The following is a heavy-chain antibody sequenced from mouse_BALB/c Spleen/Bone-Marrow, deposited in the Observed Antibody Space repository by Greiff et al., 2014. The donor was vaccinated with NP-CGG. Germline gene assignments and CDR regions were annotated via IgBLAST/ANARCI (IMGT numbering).Heavy chain of an antibody. V-gene: IGHV1S41*01. J-gene: IGHJ2*01. Sequence: DLVKPGASVKLSCKASGYTFTSYWINWIKQRPGQGLEWLGRISPGSGSTYYNEMFKGKATLTVDPSSSTAYIQLSSMSSEDSSVYFCARREVRREGYYFDYGGQGTTLTVSS. D-gene: IGHD2-14*01. CDR3: ARREVRREGYYFDY. CDR1: GYTFTSYW. CDR2: ISPGSGST.